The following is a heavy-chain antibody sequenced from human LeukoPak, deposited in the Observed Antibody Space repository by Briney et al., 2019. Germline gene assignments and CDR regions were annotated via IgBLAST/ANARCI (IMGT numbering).Heavy chain of an antibody. V-gene: IGHV3-7*01. D-gene: IGHD3-22*01. CDR1: GFTFSNYW. Sequence: GGSLRLSCAASGFTFSNYWMTWVRQAPGKGLEWVANINGDGSETHYVDSVEGRFTISRDNAKDSLYLQMNSLRAEDTAIYYCVRDTSYYDSRGQYDSTDIWGQGTMVTVSS. CDR2: INGDGSET. J-gene: IGHJ3*02. CDR3: VRDTSYYDSRGQYDSTDI.